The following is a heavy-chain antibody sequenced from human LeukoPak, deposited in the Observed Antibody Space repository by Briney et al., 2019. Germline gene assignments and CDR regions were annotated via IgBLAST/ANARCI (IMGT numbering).Heavy chain of an antibody. CDR1: GGSISSGDYY. Sequence: PSETLSLTCTVSGGSISSGDYYWSWIRQPPGKGLEWIGYIYYSGSTYYNPSLKSRVTISVDTSKNQFSLKLSSATAADTAVYYCARAVHCSSTSCYMGLDWFDPWGQGTLVTVSS. CDR2: IYYSGST. V-gene: IGHV4-30-4*01. CDR3: ARAVHCSSTSCYMGLDWFDP. J-gene: IGHJ5*02. D-gene: IGHD2-2*02.